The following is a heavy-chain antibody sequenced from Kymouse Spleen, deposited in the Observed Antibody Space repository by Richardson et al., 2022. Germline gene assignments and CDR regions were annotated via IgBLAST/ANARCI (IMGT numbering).Heavy chain of an antibody. CDR2: INHSGST. CDR1: GGSFSGYY. CDR3: ARYYYDSSGYYYYYGMDV. D-gene: IGHD3-22*01. Sequence: QVQLQQWGAGLLKPSETLSLTCAVYGGSFSGYYWSWIRQPPGKGLEWIGEINHSGSTNYNPSLKSRVTISVDTSKNQFSLKLSSVTAADTAVYYCARYYYDSSGYYYYYGMDVWGQGTTVTVSS. V-gene: IGHV4-34*01. J-gene: IGHJ6*02.